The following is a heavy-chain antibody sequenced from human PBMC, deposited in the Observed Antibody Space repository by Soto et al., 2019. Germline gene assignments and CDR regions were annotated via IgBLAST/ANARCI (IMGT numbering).Heavy chain of an antibody. Sequence: PGGSLRLSCAASGFTFSSYAMSWVRQAPGKGLEWVSAISGSGGSTYYADSVKGRFTISRDNSKNTLYLQMNSLRAEDTAVYYCAKDRGNIVARRLSFDYWGQGTLVTVSS. D-gene: IGHD5-12*01. J-gene: IGHJ4*02. V-gene: IGHV3-23*01. CDR3: AKDRGNIVARRLSFDY. CDR2: ISGSGGST. CDR1: GFTFSSYA.